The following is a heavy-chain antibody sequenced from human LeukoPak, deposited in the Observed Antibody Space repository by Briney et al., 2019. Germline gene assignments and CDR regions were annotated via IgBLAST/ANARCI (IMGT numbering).Heavy chain of an antibody. J-gene: IGHJ6*02. CDR2: IYYSGGT. V-gene: IGHV4-59*01. Sequence: SETLSLTCTVSGGSISSYYWSWIRQPPGKGLEWIGYIYYSGGTNYNPSLKSRVTISVDTSKNQFSLKLSSVTAADTAVYYCATKHYYGSGRSPYYYYGMDVWGQGTTVTVSS. D-gene: IGHD3-10*01. CDR3: ATKHYYGSGRSPYYYYGMDV. CDR1: GGSISSYY.